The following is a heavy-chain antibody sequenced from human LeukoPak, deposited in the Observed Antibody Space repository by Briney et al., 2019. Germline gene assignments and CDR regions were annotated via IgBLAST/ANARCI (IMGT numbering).Heavy chain of an antibody. J-gene: IGHJ4*02. CDR3: ARVTKIWEYFDY. D-gene: IGHD1-26*01. CDR2: MHYSGST. CDR1: GGSISSYY. Sequence: SETLSLTCSVSGGSISSYYWSWIRQPPRKGLDWIGYMHYSGSTNYNPSLKSRVTISLDTSKNQFSLKLSSVTAADTAVYFCARVTKIWEYFDYWGRGTLVTVSS. V-gene: IGHV4-59*01.